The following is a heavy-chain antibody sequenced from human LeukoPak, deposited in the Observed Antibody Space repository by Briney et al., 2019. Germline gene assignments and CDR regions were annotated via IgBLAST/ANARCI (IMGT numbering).Heavy chain of an antibody. CDR2: FYSGGST. CDR1: GGSITTHY. D-gene: IGHD3-16*01. CDR3: ARGSYGYVDY. Sequence: SETLSLTCTVSGGSITTHYWNWFRQPAGKGLEWIGRFYSGGSTIYNPSLRSRVTMPVDTSKNEFSLKVSSVTAADTAVYYCARGSYGYVDYWGQGTLVTVSS. V-gene: IGHV4-4*07. J-gene: IGHJ4*02.